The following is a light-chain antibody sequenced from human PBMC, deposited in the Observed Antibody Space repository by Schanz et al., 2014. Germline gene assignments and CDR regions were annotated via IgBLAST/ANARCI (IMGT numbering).Light chain of an antibody. CDR3: SSHTAITTAVV. J-gene: IGLJ2*01. CDR1: SSDVGGYNY. V-gene: IGLV2-8*01. Sequence: QSVLTQPPSASGSPGQSVTISCTGTSSDVGGYNYVSWYQKHPGKAPKLMIYEVIRRPSGVADSFSGSKSGNTASLTVSGLQAEDEADYYCSSHTAITTAVVFGGGTKLTVL. CDR2: EVI.